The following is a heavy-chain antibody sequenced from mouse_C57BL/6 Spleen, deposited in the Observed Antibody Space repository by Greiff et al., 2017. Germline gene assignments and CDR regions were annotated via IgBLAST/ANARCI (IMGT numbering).Heavy chain of an antibody. CDR1: GYTFTDYE. CDR2: IDPETGGT. CDR3: TRTYCYYAMDY. V-gene: IGHV1-15*01. Sequence: QVQLQQSGAELVRPGASVTLSCKASGYTFTDYEMNWVKQTPVHGLEWIGAIDPETGGTDYNQKFKGKAILTADKSSSTAYLVLRSLTSEDSAVYYCTRTYCYYAMDYWGQGTSVTVSS. J-gene: IGHJ4*01.